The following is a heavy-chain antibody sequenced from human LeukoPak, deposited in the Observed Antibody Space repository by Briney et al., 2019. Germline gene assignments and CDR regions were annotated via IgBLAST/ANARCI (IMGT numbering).Heavy chain of an antibody. CDR1: GYTFTSYY. V-gene: IGHV1-46*01. D-gene: IGHD6-25*01. Sequence: ESSVPVSCKASGYTFTSYYMHLVRQAPGPGPGWMGVINASRGSTSYAQKFQGRVTITRYTATATVYLEMSSQRSEDTAVYYRARYAATRNWFDPWGQGTLVTVSS. CDR3: ARYAATRNWFDP. CDR2: INASRGST. J-gene: IGHJ5*02.